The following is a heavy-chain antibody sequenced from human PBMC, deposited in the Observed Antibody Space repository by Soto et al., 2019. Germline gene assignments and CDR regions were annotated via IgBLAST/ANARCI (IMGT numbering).Heavy chain of an antibody. CDR2: ISYDGSNK. Sequence: QMQLMESGGGVVQPGRSLRLSCAASGFTFSRHDMHWVRQAPGKGLEWVALISYDGSNKFYADSVKGRFTISRDNSKNTLYLQMNSLRAEDTAVYYCAKDADYDSTKLDYWGQGTLVTVSS. J-gene: IGHJ4*02. CDR3: AKDADYDSTKLDY. D-gene: IGHD3-22*01. CDR1: GFTFSRHD. V-gene: IGHV3-30*18.